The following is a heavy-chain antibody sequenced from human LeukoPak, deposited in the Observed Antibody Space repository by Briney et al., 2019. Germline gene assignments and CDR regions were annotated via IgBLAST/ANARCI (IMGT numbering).Heavy chain of an antibody. Sequence: GGSLRLSCAASGFTFSSYAMNWVRQAPGKGLEWVSAISGSGGNTYYADSVKGRFTISRDNSKNTLYLQMNSLRAEDTAIYYCAKGVLPTGFDYWGQGTLVTVSS. CDR3: AKGVLPTGFDY. CDR1: GFTFSSYA. V-gene: IGHV3-23*01. J-gene: IGHJ4*02. D-gene: IGHD3-10*01. CDR2: ISGSGGNT.